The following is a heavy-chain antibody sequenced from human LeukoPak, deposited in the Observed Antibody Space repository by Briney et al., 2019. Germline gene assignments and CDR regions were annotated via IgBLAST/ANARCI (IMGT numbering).Heavy chain of an antibody. J-gene: IGHJ4*02. V-gene: IGHV3-74*03. CDR3: ARGRSGSYGFFDY. D-gene: IGHD3-10*01. CDR2: IDSDGSRI. Sequence: GGSLRLSCAVSGFTVGASYMSWVRQAPGKGLVWVSRIDSDGSRITYADSVKGRFTISRDNAKNTVYLQMNSLRAEDTAVYYCARGRSGSYGFFDYWSRGNLVTVSS. CDR1: GFTVGASY.